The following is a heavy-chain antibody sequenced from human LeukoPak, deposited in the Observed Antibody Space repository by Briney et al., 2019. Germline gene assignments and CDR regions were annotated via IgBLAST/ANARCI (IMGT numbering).Heavy chain of an antibody. CDR3: ARELSTVTTNHFDY. J-gene: IGHJ4*02. CDR2: IYSGGST. V-gene: IGHV3-66*02. D-gene: IGHD4-11*01. Sequence: GGSLRLSCAASGLTVSSNYMSWVRQAPGKGLEWVSVIYSGGSTYYADSVKGRFTISRDNSKNTLYLQMNSLRAEDTAVYYCARELSTVTTNHFDYWGQGTLVTVSS. CDR1: GLTVSSNY.